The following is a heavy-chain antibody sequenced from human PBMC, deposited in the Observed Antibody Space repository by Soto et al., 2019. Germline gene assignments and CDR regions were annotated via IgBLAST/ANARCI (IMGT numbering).Heavy chain of an antibody. CDR2: IYYSGST. CDR3: ARHLLRYFDWSPGPYHMVL. J-gene: IGHJ6*02. CDR1: GGSISSGTYY. Sequence: PSETLSLTCTVSGGSISSGTYYWGWIRQPPGKGLEWIVTIYYSGSTYYNPSLKSRVTTPVDTSKNQFSRKLSSVTAADTAVYYCARHLLRYFDWSPGPYHMVLWGQGTTVTVSS. V-gene: IGHV4-39*01. D-gene: IGHD3-9*01.